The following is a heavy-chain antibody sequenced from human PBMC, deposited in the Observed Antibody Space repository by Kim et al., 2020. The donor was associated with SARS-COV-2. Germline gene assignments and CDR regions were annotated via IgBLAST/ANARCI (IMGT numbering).Heavy chain of an antibody. CDR2: MGNTGDT. CDR3: ASSYRRLCVVADN. V-gene: IGHV3-13*01. CDR1: GFTFSNYD. Sequence: GGSLRLSCVASGFTFSNYDMHWVLQSTGKGLEWVSAMGNTGDTYYTDSVKGRFTISREDPKNTLYLLMNNLRSGDSAVYYCASSYRRLCVVADNWGQGT. J-gene: IGHJ4*02. D-gene: IGHD2-15*01.